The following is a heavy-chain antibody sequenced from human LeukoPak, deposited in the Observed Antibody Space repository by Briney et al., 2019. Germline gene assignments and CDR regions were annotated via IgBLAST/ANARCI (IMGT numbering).Heavy chain of an antibody. V-gene: IGHV3-23*01. J-gene: IGHJ6*02. CDR2: ISGSGGST. CDR1: GFTFSSYA. CDR3: AKHPTTTVTTPNYYYYYGMDV. D-gene: IGHD4-17*01. Sequence: GGSLRLSCAASGFTFSSYAMSWVRQAPGKGLEWVSAISGSGGSTYYADSVKGRFTISRDNSKNTLYLQMNGLRAEDTAVYYCAKHPTTTVTTPNYYYYYGMDVWGQGTTVTVSS.